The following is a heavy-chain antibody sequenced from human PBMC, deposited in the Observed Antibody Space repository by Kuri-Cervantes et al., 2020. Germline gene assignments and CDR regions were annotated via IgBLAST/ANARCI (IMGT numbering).Heavy chain of an antibody. J-gene: IGHJ6*02. CDR3: ARTHTLRYYYGMDV. Sequence: GESLKISCAASGFTFSSYAMHWVRQAPGKGLEYVSAISSNGGSTYYADSVKGRFTISRDNSKNTLYLQMGSLRAEDTAVYYCARTHTLRYYYGMDVWGQGTTVTVSS. CDR1: GFTFSSYA. V-gene: IGHV3-64*02. CDR2: ISSNGGST. D-gene: IGHD2-2*02.